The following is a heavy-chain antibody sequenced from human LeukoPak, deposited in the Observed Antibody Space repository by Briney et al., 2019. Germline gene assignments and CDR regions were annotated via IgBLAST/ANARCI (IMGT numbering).Heavy chain of an antibody. V-gene: IGHV1-18*01. CDR1: GYTFTSYG. D-gene: IGHD3-10*01. CDR2: ISAYNGNT. J-gene: IGHJ4*02. Sequence: ASVKVSCKASGYTFTSYGISWVRQAPGQGLEWMGWISAYNGNTNYAQKLQGRVTMTTDTSTSTAYMELRSLRSDGTAVYYCARDRGVLLWFGELLESLDYWGQGTLVTVSS. CDR3: ARDRGVLLWFGELLESLDY.